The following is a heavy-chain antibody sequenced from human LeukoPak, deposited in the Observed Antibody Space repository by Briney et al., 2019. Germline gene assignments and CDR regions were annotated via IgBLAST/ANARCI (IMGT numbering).Heavy chain of an antibody. CDR1: GYTFTSSD. CDR3: ARGTLLWFGESSSSTNAFDT. J-gene: IGHJ3*02. CDR2: MNPTNGNT. V-gene: IGHV1-8*01. D-gene: IGHD3-10*01. Sequence: ASVKVSCKASGYTFTSSDINWVRQASGQGLEWMGWMNPTNGNTGYAKNFQGKVTMTRNTSISTAYMELSSLGSEDTAVYFCARGTLLWFGESSSSTNAFDTWGQGTLVTVSS.